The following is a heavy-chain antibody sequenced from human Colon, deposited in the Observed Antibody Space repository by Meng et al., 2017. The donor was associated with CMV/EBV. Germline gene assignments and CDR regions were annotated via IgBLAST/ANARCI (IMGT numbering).Heavy chain of an antibody. CDR2: IRYDGSNK. Sequence: GESLKISCAASGFTFSSYGMHWVRQAPGKGLEWVAFIRYDGSNKYYADSVKGRFTISRDNAKNLLSLHLNSLRAEDTAVYYCARDLYKTTVPNWGQGTLVTVSS. D-gene: IGHD4-17*01. CDR1: GFTFSSYG. V-gene: IGHV3-30*02. J-gene: IGHJ4*02. CDR3: ARDLYKTTVPN.